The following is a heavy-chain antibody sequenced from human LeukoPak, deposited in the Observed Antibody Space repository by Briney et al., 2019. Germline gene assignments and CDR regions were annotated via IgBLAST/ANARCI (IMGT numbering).Heavy chain of an antibody. CDR1: GFTFDDYA. CDR2: ISWNSGSI. J-gene: IGHJ5*02. CDR3: AKDYYYDSSGGAPTT. V-gene: IGHV3-9*01. Sequence: GRSLRLSCAASGFTFDDYAMHWVRQAPGKGLEWVSGISWNSGSIGYADSVKGRFTISRDNAKNSLYLQMNSLRAEDTALYYCAKDYYYDSSGGAPTTWGQGTLVTVSS. D-gene: IGHD3-22*01.